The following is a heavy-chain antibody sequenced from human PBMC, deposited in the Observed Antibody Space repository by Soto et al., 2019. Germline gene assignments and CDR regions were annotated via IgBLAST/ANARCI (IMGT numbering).Heavy chain of an antibody. Sequence: PSETLSLACTVSGGSISSYYWSWIRQPPGKGLEWIGYIYYSGSTNYNPSLKSRVTISVDTSKNQFSLKLSSVTAADTAVYYCARVKGHCISTSCHPNYYGMDVWGQGTTVTVSS. J-gene: IGHJ6*02. V-gene: IGHV4-59*01. D-gene: IGHD2-2*01. CDR3: ARVKGHCISTSCHPNYYGMDV. CDR1: GGSISSYY. CDR2: IYYSGST.